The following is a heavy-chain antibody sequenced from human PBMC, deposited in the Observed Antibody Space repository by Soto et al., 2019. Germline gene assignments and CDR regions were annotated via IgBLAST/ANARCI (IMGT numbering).Heavy chain of an antibody. CDR1: GYSFTTEW. Sequence: PGESLKISCKGSGYSFTTEWIAWVRQMPWKGLEWMGIIFPADSDTKYSPSFQGQVTISADKSTSTVHLQWSSLKASDTAMYYCARRAGSDYWGQGTLVTVSS. CDR3: ARRAGSDY. CDR2: IFPADSDT. V-gene: IGHV5-51*01. J-gene: IGHJ4*02.